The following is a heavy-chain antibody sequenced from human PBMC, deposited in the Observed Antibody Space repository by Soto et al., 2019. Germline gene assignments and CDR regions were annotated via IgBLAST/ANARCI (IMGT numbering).Heavy chain of an antibody. CDR1: GGTFSSYA. CDR3: ARGAYYYDSSGLPRYMYYFDY. D-gene: IGHD3-22*01. J-gene: IGHJ4*02. CDR2: IIPIFGTA. Sequence: ASVKVSCKASGGTFSSYAISWVRQAPGQGLEWMGGIIPIFGTANDAQKFQGRVTITADESTSTAYMELSSLRSEDTAVYYCARGAYYYDSSGLPRYMYYFDYWGQGTLVTVSS. V-gene: IGHV1-69*13.